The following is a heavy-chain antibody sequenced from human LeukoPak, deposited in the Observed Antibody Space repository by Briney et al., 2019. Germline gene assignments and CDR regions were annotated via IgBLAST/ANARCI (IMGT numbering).Heavy chain of an antibody. D-gene: IGHD5-12*01. CDR3: ARVATMAFDY. CDR1: GGSIRRSY. J-gene: IGHJ4*02. Sequence: SETLSLTCTVSGGSIRRSYWSWIRQPPGRGLEWIGYFYLSGSNYNPSLKSRVTMSVDTSKNQSSLKLSSVTAADTVVYYCARVATMAFDYWGQGTLVTVSS. V-gene: IGHV4-59*01. CDR2: FYLSGS.